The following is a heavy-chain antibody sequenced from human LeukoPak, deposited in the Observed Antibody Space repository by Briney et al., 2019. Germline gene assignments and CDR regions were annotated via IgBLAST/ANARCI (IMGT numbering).Heavy chain of an antibody. CDR1: GGSISSYY. CDR2: IYYSGST. V-gene: IGHV4-59*01. CDR3: ARDPGAFTVSHAFDI. J-gene: IGHJ3*02. Sequence: SETLSLTCTVSGGSISSYYWSWIRQPPGKGLGWIGYIYYSGSTNYNPSLKSRVTISVDTSKSQFSLKLSSVTAADTAVYYCARDPGAFTVSHAFDIWGQGTMVTVSS. D-gene: IGHD4-17*01.